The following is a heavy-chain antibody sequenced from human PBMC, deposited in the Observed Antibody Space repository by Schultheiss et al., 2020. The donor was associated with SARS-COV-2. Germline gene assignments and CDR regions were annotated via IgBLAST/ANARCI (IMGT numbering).Heavy chain of an antibody. V-gene: IGHV4-38-2*02. Sequence: SETLSLTCAVSGYSISSGYYWSWIRQPPGKGLEWIGEINHSGSTNYNPSLKSRVTISVDTSKNQFSLKLSSVTAADTAVYYCARDDLGYSYGPLRYWGQGTLVTVSS. CDR3: ARDDLGYSYGPLRY. CDR2: INHSGST. D-gene: IGHD5-18*01. J-gene: IGHJ4*02. CDR1: GYSISSGYY.